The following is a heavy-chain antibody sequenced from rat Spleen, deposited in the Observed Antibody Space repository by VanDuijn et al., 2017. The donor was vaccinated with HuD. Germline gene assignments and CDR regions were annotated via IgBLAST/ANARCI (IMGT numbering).Heavy chain of an antibody. D-gene: IGHD3-1*01. J-gene: IGHJ2*01. Sequence: EVQLVESGGCLVQPGRSLKLSCAASGFTFSSFAMAWVRQAPKKGLEWVASITPGDSTTYYRDSVKGRFTVSRDNAKSTLYLQMDSLRSEDTATYYCARRWPPDYWGQGVMVTVSS. CDR3: ARRWPPDY. V-gene: IGHV5-25*01. CDR1: GFTFSSFA. CDR2: ITPGDSTT.